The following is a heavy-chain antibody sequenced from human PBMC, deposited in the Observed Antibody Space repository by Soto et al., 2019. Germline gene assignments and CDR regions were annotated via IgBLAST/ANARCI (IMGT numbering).Heavy chain of an antibody. CDR1: GGTFSSYA. CDR3: ARQGENDSSFDY. V-gene: IGHV1-69*13. Sequence: SVKVSCKASGGTFSSYAISWVRQAPGQGLEWMGGIIPIFGTANYAQKFQGRVTITADESTSTAYMELSSLRSEDTAVYYRARQGENDSSFDYWGQGTLVTVSS. D-gene: IGHD1-1*01. CDR2: IIPIFGTA. J-gene: IGHJ4*02.